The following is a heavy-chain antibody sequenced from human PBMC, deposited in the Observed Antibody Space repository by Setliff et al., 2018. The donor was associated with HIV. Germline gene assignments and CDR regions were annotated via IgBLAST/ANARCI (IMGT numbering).Heavy chain of an antibody. CDR3: ARGYYDILTGMDCFNY. Sequence: SETLSLTCAVYGGSFSGYNWSWIRQPPGKGLEWIGEINHSGSTNYNPSLKTRVTISVVTSKNQFSLKLSSVTAADTAVYFCARGYYDILTGMDCFNYWGQGTLVTVSS. V-gene: IGHV4-34*01. CDR1: GGSFSGYN. D-gene: IGHD3-9*01. CDR2: INHSGST. J-gene: IGHJ4*02.